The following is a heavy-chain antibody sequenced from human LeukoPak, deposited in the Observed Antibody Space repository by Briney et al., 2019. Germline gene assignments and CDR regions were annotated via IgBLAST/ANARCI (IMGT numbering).Heavy chain of an antibody. CDR3: AKDARGCSDY. CDR2: IRYDGNNK. Sequence: GGSLRLSCAASGFTFSRSGMHWVRQAPGKGLEWVAFIRYDGNNKYYADSVKGRFTISRDTSKDTLCLQMNSLRAEDTAVYYCAKDARGCSDYWGQGTLVTVSS. J-gene: IGHJ4*02. D-gene: IGHD5-12*01. V-gene: IGHV3-30*02. CDR1: GFTFSRSG.